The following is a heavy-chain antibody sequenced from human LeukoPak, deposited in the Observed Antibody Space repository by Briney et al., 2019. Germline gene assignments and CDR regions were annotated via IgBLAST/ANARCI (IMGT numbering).Heavy chain of an antibody. V-gene: IGHV3-30*02. J-gene: IGHJ4*02. CDR2: IRYDGSNK. CDR3: AKGLGYCSGGSCYPLAPVGY. Sequence: PGGSLRLSCAASGFTFSSYGMHWVRQAPGKGLEWVAFIRYDGSNKYYADSVRGRFTISRDNSKNTLYLQMNSLRAEDTAVYYCAKGLGYCSGGSCYPLAPVGYWGQGTLVTVSS. CDR1: GFTFSSYG. D-gene: IGHD2-15*01.